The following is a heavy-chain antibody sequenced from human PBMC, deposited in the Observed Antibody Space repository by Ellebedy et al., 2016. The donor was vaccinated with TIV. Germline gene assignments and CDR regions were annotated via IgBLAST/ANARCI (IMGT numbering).Heavy chain of an antibody. CDR1: GYKFTTYW. J-gene: IGHJ4*02. V-gene: IGHV5-51*01. CDR3: ARLGRAGYYNAPGDY. CDR2: IYPDDSGT. Sequence: GESLKISXQGSGYKFTTYWIGWVRQMPGTGLEWMGIIYPDDSGTRYNPSFQGQITISADKSISTAYLQWSSLKASDTAIYYCARLGRAGYYNAPGDYWGQGTLVTVSS. D-gene: IGHD3-9*01.